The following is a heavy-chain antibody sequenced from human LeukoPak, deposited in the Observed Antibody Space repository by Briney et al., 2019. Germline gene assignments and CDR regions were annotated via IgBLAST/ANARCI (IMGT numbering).Heavy chain of an antibody. Sequence: SETLSLTCTVSGGSISSGGYYWSWIRQPPGKGLEWIGYIYHSGSTYYNPSLKSRVTISVDRSKNQFSLKLSSVTAADTAVYYCARGSWSYFPYYFDYWGQGTLVTVSS. V-gene: IGHV4-30-2*01. CDR1: GGSISSGGYY. CDR2: IYHSGST. J-gene: IGHJ4*02. CDR3: ARGSWSYFPYYFDY. D-gene: IGHD3-10*01.